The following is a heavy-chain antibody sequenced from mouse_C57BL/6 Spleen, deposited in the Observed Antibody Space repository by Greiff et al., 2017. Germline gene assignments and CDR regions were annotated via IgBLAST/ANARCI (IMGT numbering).Heavy chain of an antibody. V-gene: IGHV1-82*01. CDR1: GYAFRSSW. D-gene: IGHD2-12*01. CDR3: ARSLTYSLDY. Sequence: VKLMESGPELVKPGASVKISCKASGYAFRSSWMNWVKQRPGKGLEWIGRIYPGDGDTNYNGTFKGKATLTADKSSSTAYMQLSSLTSEDSAVYFCARSLTYSLDYWGQGTTLTVSS. J-gene: IGHJ2*01. CDR2: IYPGDGDT.